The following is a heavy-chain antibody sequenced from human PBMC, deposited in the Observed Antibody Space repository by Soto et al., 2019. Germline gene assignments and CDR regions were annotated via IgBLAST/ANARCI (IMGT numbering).Heavy chain of an antibody. J-gene: IGHJ6*03. D-gene: IGHD6-6*01. CDR2: IKQDGSET. CDR1: GFTFSTYW. Sequence: PGESLKISCAASGFTFSTYWMSWVRQAPGERLEWVANIKQDGSETYSVDSVKGRFTISRDNAESSLYLQMNSLRAEDTAVYYCARDSPIAARPRNYYYMDVWGKGTTVTVSS. V-gene: IGHV3-7*01. CDR3: ARDSPIAARPRNYYYMDV.